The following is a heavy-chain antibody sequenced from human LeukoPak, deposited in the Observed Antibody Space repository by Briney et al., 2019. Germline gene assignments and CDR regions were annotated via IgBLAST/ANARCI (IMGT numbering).Heavy chain of an antibody. V-gene: IGHV4-59*01. Sequence: PSETMSLTCTVSGGSISSYYWSWIRQPPGKGLEWIGYIYYSGSTNYNPSLKSRVTISVDTSKNQFSLKLSSVTAADTAVYYCAGGYLSRTSRSHYNWFGPRGQGTLVTVSS. J-gene: IGHJ5*02. CDR2: IYYSGST. D-gene: IGHD2-2*01. CDR3: AGGYLSRTSRSHYNWFGP. CDR1: GGSISSYY.